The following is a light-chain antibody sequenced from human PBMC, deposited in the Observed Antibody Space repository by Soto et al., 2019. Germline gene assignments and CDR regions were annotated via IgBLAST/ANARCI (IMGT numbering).Light chain of an antibody. CDR3: QEYGSYPVT. Sequence: EIVLTQSPGTLSLSPGERATLSCRASQSVSSSYLAWFQQKSAQAPRLLIHVASSRATGIPDRFSGSGSGTDFTLTISRLEPEDVAVYYCQEYGSYPVTFGRGTKVEIK. CDR1: QSVSSSY. J-gene: IGKJ1*01. CDR2: VAS. V-gene: IGKV3-20*01.